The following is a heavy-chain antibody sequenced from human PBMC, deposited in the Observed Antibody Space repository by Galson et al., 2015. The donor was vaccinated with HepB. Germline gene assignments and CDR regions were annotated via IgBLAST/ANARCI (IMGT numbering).Heavy chain of an antibody. D-gene: IGHD4-23*01. CDR2: ISSGGTT. CDR3: ARIFGGSSRGYYFDY. J-gene: IGHJ4*02. Sequence: SLRLSCAASGFIVNSNYMSWVRQAPGKGLEWVSLISSGGTTYDADSVKGRFTISRDNSKNTLYLQMSSLRAEDTAVYYCARIFGGSSRGYYFDYWGQGTLVTVSS. V-gene: IGHV3-53*01. CDR1: GFIVNSNY.